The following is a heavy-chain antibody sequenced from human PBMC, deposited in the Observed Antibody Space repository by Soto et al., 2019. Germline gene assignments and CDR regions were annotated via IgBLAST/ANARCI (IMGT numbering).Heavy chain of an antibody. CDR2: ISAYNGNT. V-gene: IGHV1-18*01. CDR1: GYTFTRYG. J-gene: IGHJ4*02. Sequence: QVQLVQCGAEVKKPGASVKVSCKASGYTFTRYGISWVRQAPGQGLEWMGWISAYNGNTNYAQKLQGRVTMTTDTPTSTAHVELRSLRSDDTAVYYCARVGLWFGEVYYFGYWGQGTLVTVSS. D-gene: IGHD3-10*01. CDR3: ARVGLWFGEVYYFGY.